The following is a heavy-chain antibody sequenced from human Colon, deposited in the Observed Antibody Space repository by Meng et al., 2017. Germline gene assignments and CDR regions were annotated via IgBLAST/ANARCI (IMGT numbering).Heavy chain of an antibody. J-gene: IGHJ4*02. D-gene: IGHD4-17*01. CDR2: IYYSGSN. V-gene: IGHV4-30-4*01. CDR3: ARGPTTYFDY. Sequence: ESGTGHVKAIQTLLRHCTVSGSSISSGDYDWSWIRQPPGNGLEWIAYIYYSGSNYYNPSLKSRVTISVDTSKNQFSLKLSSVTAADTAVYYCARGPTTYFDYWGQGTLVTVSS. CDR1: GSSISSGDYD.